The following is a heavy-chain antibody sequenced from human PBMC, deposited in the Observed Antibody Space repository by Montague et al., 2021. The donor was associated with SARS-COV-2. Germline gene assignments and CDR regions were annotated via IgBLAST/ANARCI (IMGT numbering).Heavy chain of an antibody. D-gene: IGHD4-23*01. CDR3: ARDRGDIYGGNSAWFDP. CDR2: FYYSGGS. CDR1: GASISTGSDY. V-gene: IGHV4-61*03. J-gene: IGHJ5*02. Sequence: SETLSLTCTVSGASISTGSDYWTWMRQRPGRGLEWIGNFYYSGGSTYNPTLKSRVTISADTSKNLFSLTLKSVTASDTAVYYCARDRGDIYGGNSAWFDPWGQGTLVTVSS.